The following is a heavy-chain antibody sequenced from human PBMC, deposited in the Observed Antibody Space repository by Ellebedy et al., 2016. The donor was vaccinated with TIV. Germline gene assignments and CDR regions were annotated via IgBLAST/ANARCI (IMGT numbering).Heavy chain of an antibody. J-gene: IGHJ4*02. Sequence: MPSETLSLTCSVSGGSISNFYCNWIRQTPEKGLEWIGYIYKSATTKYTPSLQSRVTVSGDTSKNQFSLKLSSVTAADTAVYYCARGGSYGVGGHYWGQGTLVTVSS. CDR1: GGSISNFY. CDR3: ARGGSYGVGGHY. CDR2: IYKSATT. D-gene: IGHD1-26*01. V-gene: IGHV4-4*08.